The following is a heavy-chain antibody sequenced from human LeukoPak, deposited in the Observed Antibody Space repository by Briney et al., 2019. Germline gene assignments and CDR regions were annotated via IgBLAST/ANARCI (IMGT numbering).Heavy chain of an antibody. CDR1: GGSINSYY. Sequence: SETLSLTCTVSGGSINSYYWSWIRQPPGKGLEWIGYIYYSGKTNYNPSLKSRVTISVDTSKNQFSLKLTSLTAADTAVYYCATNPRRTMTTFDYWGQGTLVTVSS. D-gene: IGHD1-1*01. V-gene: IGHV4-59*01. J-gene: IGHJ4*02. CDR3: ATNPRRTMTTFDY. CDR2: IYYSGKT.